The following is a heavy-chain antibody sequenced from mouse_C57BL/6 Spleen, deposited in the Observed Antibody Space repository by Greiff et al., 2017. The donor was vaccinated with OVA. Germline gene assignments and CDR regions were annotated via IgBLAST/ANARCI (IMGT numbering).Heavy chain of an antibody. J-gene: IGHJ2*01. CDR1: GYTFTSYW. V-gene: IGHV1-61*01. Sequence: QVQLQQPGAELVRPGSSVKLSCKASGYTFTSYWMDWVKQRPGQGLEWIGNIYPSDSETHYNQKFKDKATLTVDKSSSTAYMQLSSLTSEDSAVYYWARSDYYGSSYWGQGTTLTVSS. D-gene: IGHD1-1*01. CDR3: ARSDYYGSSY. CDR2: IYPSDSET.